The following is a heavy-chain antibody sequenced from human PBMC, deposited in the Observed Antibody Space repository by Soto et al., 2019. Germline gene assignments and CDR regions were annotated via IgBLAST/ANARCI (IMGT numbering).Heavy chain of an antibody. V-gene: IGHV1-8*02. CDR3: AHRRSVRAPPAFDY. D-gene: IGHD1-26*01. Sequence: ASVKVSCKASGGTFSSYTINWVRQATGQGLEWMGWMNPNSGNTGYAQKFQTRLTITKDTSKNQVVLTMTNMDPVDTATYFCAHRRSVRAPPAFDYWGQGTLVTVSS. J-gene: IGHJ4*02. CDR1: GGTFSSYT. CDR2: MNPNSGNT.